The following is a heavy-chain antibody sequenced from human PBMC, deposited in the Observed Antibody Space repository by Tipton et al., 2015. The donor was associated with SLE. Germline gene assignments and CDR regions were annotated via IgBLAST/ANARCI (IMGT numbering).Heavy chain of an antibody. Sequence: SLRLSCAASGFTVSSNYMSWVRQAPGKGLEWVSVIYSGGSTYYADSVKGRFTISKHNSKNTLYLQMNSRRAEDTAVYYWARWGSWAVAGNYFDYGGQGPLVTVSS. J-gene: IGHJ4*02. CDR1: GFTVSSNY. D-gene: IGHD6-19*01. CDR2: IYSGGST. V-gene: IGHV3-53*04. CDR3: ARWGSWAVAGNYFDY.